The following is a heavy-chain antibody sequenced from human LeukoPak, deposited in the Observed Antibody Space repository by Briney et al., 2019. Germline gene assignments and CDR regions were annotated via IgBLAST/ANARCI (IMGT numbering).Heavy chain of an antibody. CDR3: AKEIHDY. CDR2: ISYDGSNK. J-gene: IGHJ4*02. V-gene: IGHV3-30*18. CDR1: GFTFSSYG. Sequence: PGGSLRLSCAASGFTFSSYGMHWVRQAPGKGLEWVAVISYDGSNKYYADSVKGRFTISRDNSKNTLYLQMNSLRAEDTAVYYCAKEIHDYWGQGTLVTVSS.